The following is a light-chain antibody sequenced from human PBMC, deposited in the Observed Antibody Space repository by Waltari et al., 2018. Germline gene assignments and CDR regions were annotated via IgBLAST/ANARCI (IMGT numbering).Light chain of an antibody. CDR1: QVIRVD. Sequence: AIQLTQSPSSLSASVGDKVTITCRASQVIRVDLAWYQQNPGKAPKLLIYGASSLQSGVPSRFSGGASGSDFTLTISSLQPEDSATYYCLQDYIYPRTFGQGTKVELK. V-gene: IGKV1-6*02. CDR2: GAS. J-gene: IGKJ1*01. CDR3: LQDYIYPRT.